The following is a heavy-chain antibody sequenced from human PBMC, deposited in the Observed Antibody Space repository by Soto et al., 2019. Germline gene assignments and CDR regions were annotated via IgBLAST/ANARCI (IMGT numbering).Heavy chain of an antibody. Sequence: SVKVSCKASGGTFSSYTISWVRQAPGQGLEWMGRIIPILGIANYAQKFQGRVTITADKSTSTAYMELSSLRSEDTAVYYCAREGIPGEAVAGQDAFDIWGQRTMVTVSS. CDR1: GGTFSSYT. D-gene: IGHD6-19*01. J-gene: IGHJ3*02. CDR2: IIPILGIA. CDR3: AREGIPGEAVAGQDAFDI. V-gene: IGHV1-69*04.